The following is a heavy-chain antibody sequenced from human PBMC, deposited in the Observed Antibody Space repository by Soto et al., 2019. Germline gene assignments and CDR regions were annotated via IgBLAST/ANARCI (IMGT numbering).Heavy chain of an antibody. CDR2: IWYDGSNK. D-gene: IGHD3-22*01. CDR1: GFTFSSYG. CDR3: ARRGYYFDSSGPNWFDP. J-gene: IGHJ5*02. V-gene: IGHV3-33*01. Sequence: QVQLVESGGGVVQPGRSLRLSCAASGFTFSSYGMHWVRQAPGKGLEWVAVIWYDGSNKYDADSVKGRFTISRDNSKNTLYLQMNLLRDEDTAVYYCARRGYYFDSSGPNWFDPWGQGTLVTVSS.